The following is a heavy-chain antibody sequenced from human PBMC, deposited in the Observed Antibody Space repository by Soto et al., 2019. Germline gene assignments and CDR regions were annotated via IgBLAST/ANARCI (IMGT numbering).Heavy chain of an antibody. CDR3: ARERIQRWLRVCSGDVFDY. CDR1: GDRVSSNSAA. CDR2: TYYRSKWYN. Sequence: PSQTISLTCPIAGDRVSSNSAAWNWTRQSPSRGLEWLGSTYYRSKWYNDYAVPVKSRITINPDTSKNQFFLQQNSVTPLDTAVDYCARERIQRWLRVCSGDVFDYWGQGSLVKDSS. V-gene: IGHV6-1*01. J-gene: IGHJ4*02. D-gene: IGHD5-18*01.